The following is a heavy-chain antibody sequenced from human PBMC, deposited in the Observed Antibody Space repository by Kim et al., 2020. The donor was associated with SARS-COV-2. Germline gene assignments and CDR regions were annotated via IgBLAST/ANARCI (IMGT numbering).Heavy chain of an antibody. CDR1: GFTFSSYA. D-gene: IGHD3-10*01. V-gene: IGHV3-23*01. CDR2: ISGSGGST. J-gene: IGHJ5*02. CDR3: ASHPPYASYYGSGSYWKNWFDP. Sequence: GGSLRLSCAASGFTFSSYAMSWVRQAPGKGLEWVSAISGSGGSTYYADSVKGRFTISRDNSKKTLYLQMNSLRAEDTAVYYCASHPPYASYYGSGSYWKNWFDPWGQGTLVTVSS.